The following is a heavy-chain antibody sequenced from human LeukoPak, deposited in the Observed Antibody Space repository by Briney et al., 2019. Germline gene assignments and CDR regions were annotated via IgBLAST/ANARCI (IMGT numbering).Heavy chain of an antibody. D-gene: IGHD2-21*02. CDR2: IIPILGIA. Sequence: SVKVSCKASGGTFSSYAISWVRQAPGQGLEWMGRIIPILGIANYAQKFQGRVTITADKSTSTASMELSSLRSEDTAVYYCARPPLAYCGGDCYSTEYFQHWGQGTLVTVSS. J-gene: IGHJ1*01. CDR3: ARPPLAYCGGDCYSTEYFQH. V-gene: IGHV1-69*04. CDR1: GGTFSSYA.